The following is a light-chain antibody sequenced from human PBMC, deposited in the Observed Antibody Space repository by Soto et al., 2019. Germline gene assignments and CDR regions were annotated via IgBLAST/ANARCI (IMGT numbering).Light chain of an antibody. J-gene: IGLJ3*02. CDR2: DVS. CDR3: SSYTSTNSGV. Sequence: QSALTQSASVSGSPGQSITISCTGTSSDVGGYNYVSWYQQHPGKAPKLMIYDVSNRPSGVSTRFSGSKSGNTASLTISGLQAEDEADYSCSSYTSTNSGVFGGGTKVTVL. V-gene: IGLV2-14*01. CDR1: SSDVGGYNY.